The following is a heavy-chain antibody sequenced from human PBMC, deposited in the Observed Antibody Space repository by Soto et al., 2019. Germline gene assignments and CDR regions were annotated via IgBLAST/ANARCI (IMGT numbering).Heavy chain of an antibody. J-gene: IGHJ3*02. CDR1: GYTFTGYY. V-gene: IGHV1-2*02. D-gene: IGHD3-22*01. CDR3: ARNYYYDSSGYPGAFDI. CDR2: INPNSGGT. Sequence: GASVKLSCKASGYTFTGYYMHWVRQAPGQGLEWMGWINPNSGGTNYAQKFQGRVTMTRDTSISTAYMELSRLRSDDTAVYYCARNYYYDSSGYPGAFDIWGQGTMVTV.